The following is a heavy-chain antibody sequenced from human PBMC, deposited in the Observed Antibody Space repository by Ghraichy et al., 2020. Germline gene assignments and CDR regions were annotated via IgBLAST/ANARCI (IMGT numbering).Heavy chain of an antibody. Sequence: ASVKVSCKASGNFFTGYYMHWVRQAPGQGLEWMGRINPNSGDTDYAQKFQGRVSMTRDTSTITAYMELSSLRSDDTAVYYCVEMVTIGVDYWGQGTLVTVSS. V-gene: IGHV1-2*06. CDR2: INPNSGDT. CDR3: VEMVTIGVDY. J-gene: IGHJ4*02. D-gene: IGHD5-24*01. CDR1: GNFFTGYY.